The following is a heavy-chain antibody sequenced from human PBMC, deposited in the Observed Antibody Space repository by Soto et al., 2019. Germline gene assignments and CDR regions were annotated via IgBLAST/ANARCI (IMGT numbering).Heavy chain of an antibody. J-gene: IGHJ4*02. CDR3: ARDSLGGFRGYQAAFDY. CDR2: ISSSGSTI. D-gene: IGHD3-10*01. Sequence: EVQLVESGGGLVQPGGSLRLSCAASGFTFSSYEMNWVRQAPGKGLEWVSYISSSGSTIYYADSVKGRFTISRDNAKNSLYLQMNSLRAEDTAVYYCARDSLGGFRGYQAAFDYWGQGTLVTVSS. CDR1: GFTFSSYE. V-gene: IGHV3-48*03.